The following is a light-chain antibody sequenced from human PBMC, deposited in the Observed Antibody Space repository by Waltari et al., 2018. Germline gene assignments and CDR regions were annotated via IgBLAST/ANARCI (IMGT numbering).Light chain of an antibody. Sequence: QSALTQPASVSGSPGQSITISCTGTSSDVGGYNFVSWYQHHPGKAPKRLIYDVNIRPSGVSDRFSGSKSGNTASLTISGLQAEDEADYYCSSYTSSTSVVFGGGTQLTVL. CDR1: SSDVGGYNF. V-gene: IGLV2-14*03. J-gene: IGLJ2*01. CDR2: DVN. CDR3: SSYTSSTSVV.